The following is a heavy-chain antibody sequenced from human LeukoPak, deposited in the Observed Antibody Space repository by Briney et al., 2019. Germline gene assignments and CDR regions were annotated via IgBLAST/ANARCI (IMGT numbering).Heavy chain of an antibody. CDR3: ARAYGDYGRNYYYYYYMDV. D-gene: IGHD4-17*01. CDR1: GYTFTNYG. J-gene: IGHJ6*03. CDR2: ISAYNGNT. Sequence: ASVKVSCKASGYTFTNYGIHWVRQAPGQGLEWMGWISAYNGNTNSAQKLQGRVTMTTDTSTSTAYMELRSLRSDDTAVYYCARAYGDYGRNYYYYYYMDVWGKGTTVTVSS. V-gene: IGHV1-18*01.